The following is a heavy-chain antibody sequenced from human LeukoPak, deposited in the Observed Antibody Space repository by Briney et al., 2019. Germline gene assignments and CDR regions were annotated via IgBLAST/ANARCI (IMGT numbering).Heavy chain of an antibody. CDR3: ARVRSDSRGWYEFDY. Sequence: GGSLRLSCAASGFTVSTNYMSWVRQVSGEGLEFVSLISTGGTTDYADSVKGRFTISSDNSKNTLYLQMNSLGAEDTAVYYCARVRSDSRGWYEFDYWGQGTLVTVSS. D-gene: IGHD6-19*01. V-gene: IGHV3-53*01. CDR2: ISTGGTT. CDR1: GFTVSTNY. J-gene: IGHJ4*02.